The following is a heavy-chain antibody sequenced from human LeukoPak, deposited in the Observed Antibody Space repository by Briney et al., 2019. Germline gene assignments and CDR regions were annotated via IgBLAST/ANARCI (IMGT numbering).Heavy chain of an antibody. CDR2: ISFDGSDA. CDR1: GFTFSGFW. CDR3: ARVRSYDFWSGLGY. J-gene: IGHJ4*02. Sequence: GGSLRLSCAASGFTFSGFWMHWVRQAPGKGLVWVSCISFDGSDATYADSVKGRFTMSRDNSKNTLYLQMDSLRTEDTAVYYCARVRSYDFWSGLGYWGQGTLVTVSS. V-gene: IGHV3-74*01. D-gene: IGHD3-3*01.